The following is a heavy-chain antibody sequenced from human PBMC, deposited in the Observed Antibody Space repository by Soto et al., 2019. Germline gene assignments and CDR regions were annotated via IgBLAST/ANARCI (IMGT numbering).Heavy chain of an antibody. CDR3: AQIRCGGDCRQSYPAHYYYGVYG. Sequence: QITLKESGPTLVQPTQTLTLTCTFSGFSLRTRGVGAGWIRQPPGKTLEWLALIYWDNDKRYSPSLESSLTITKGTSENQVVLTMTNIDPVDTGKYYCAQIRCGGDCRQSYPAHYYYGVYGLGQVTTVTVSS. V-gene: IGHV2-5*02. J-gene: IGHJ6*02. CDR1: GFSLRTRGVG. CDR2: IYWDNDK. D-gene: IGHD2-21*02.